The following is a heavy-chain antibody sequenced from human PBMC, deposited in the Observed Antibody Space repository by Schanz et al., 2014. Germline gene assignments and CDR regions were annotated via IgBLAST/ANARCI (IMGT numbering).Heavy chain of an antibody. CDR2: ISRDGTTS. J-gene: IGHJ4*02. CDR1: GFIFNDYY. V-gene: IGHV3-11*01. Sequence: QVQLVESGGGLVKPGGSLRLSCAASGFIFNDYYMNWIRQAPGKGLEWLSYISRDGTTSYYADSVKGRFTISRDNAKNSLYLEMTSLRGEDTAVYYCARLWGGWRIPDYWGQGTLVTVSS. CDR3: ARLWGGWRIPDY. D-gene: IGHD6-19*01.